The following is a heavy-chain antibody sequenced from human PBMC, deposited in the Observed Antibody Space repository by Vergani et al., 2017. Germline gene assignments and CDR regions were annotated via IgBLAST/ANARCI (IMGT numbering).Heavy chain of an antibody. V-gene: IGHV3-33*03. D-gene: IGHD6-19*01. CDR1: GFTFSSYG. J-gene: IGHJ4*02. CDR3: AGTVAGTYYFDY. CDR2: IWYDGSNK. Sequence: VQLVESGGGVVQPGRSLRLSCAASGFTFSSYGMHWVRQAPGKGLEWVAVIWYDGSNKYYADSVKGRFTISRDNAKNSLYLQMNSLRAEDTAVYYCAGTVAGTYYFDYWGQGTLVTVSS.